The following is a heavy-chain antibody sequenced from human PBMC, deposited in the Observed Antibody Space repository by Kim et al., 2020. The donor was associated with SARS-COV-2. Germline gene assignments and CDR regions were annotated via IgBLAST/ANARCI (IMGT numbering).Heavy chain of an antibody. D-gene: IGHD2-2*01. J-gene: IGHJ4*02. CDR3: AKGTTSTTYSATDY. Sequence: GGSLRLSCAASGFTFSNYAMSWVRQAPGRGLEWVSTISAGGITTHYADSVKGRFTISRENSKNTLSLQMNSLRAEDTAVYYCAKGTTSTTYSATDYWGQGTLVTVSS. CDR2: ISAGGITT. V-gene: IGHV3-23*01. CDR1: GFTFSNYA.